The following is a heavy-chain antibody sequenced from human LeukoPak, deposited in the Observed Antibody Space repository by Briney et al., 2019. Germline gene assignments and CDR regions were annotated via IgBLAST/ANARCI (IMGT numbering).Heavy chain of an antibody. V-gene: IGHV4-34*01. J-gene: IGHJ3*01. Sequence: PSETLSLTCAVYGGSFGDYHWSWIRQPPGKGLEWIGEINHSGTTHYNPSLKQKVTMSVDTSKTQFSLQFISVTAADTAIYYCARGPNNDDAFDVWGQGTMVTVSS. CDR3: ARGPNNDDAFDV. CDR2: INHSGTT. D-gene: IGHD1/OR15-1a*01. CDR1: GGSFGDYH.